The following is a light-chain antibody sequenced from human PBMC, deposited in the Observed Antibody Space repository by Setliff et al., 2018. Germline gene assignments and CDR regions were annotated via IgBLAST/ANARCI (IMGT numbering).Light chain of an antibody. V-gene: IGKV3-20*01. CDR1: QSVNSNY. CDR3: QQYGTSPYT. CDR2: GTS. J-gene: IGKJ2*01. Sequence: EIVLTQSPGTLSLSPGERATLSCRASQSVNSNYLAWQQQKPGQAPRLFIYGTSYRATGIPDRFSGSGSGTDFTLTISRLEPEDFAVYYCQQYGTSPYTVGQGTKVDIK.